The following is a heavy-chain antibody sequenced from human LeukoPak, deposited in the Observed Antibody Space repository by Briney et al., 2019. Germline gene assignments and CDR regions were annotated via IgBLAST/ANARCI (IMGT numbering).Heavy chain of an antibody. CDR1: GGSISSYY. V-gene: IGHV4-59*08. J-gene: IGHJ3*02. D-gene: IGHD7-27*01. CDR2: IYSSGTT. Sequence: SETLSLTWRVYGGSISSYYCRCIRQPPGKGLEWIGYIYSSGTTNYNPSLKSRVTIAVDTSKNQFSLKLSSVTAADTAVSYCARHNWGFRAFDMRGQGTMVTVSS. CDR3: ARHNWGFRAFDM.